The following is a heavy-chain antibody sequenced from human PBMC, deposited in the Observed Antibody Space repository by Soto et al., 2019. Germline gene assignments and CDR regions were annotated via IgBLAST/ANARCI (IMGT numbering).Heavy chain of an antibody. Sequence: LGGSLRLSCAASGFTFSNYAIHWVRQAPGKGLEWVTIISKDGNSKHYADSVKGRFTISRDNSKNTLFLQMNSLRAEDTAVYYCARDPQGSYCYIDYWGQGTPVTVSS. V-gene: IGHV3-30-3*01. CDR3: ARDPQGSYCYIDY. D-gene: IGHD3-10*01. CDR2: ISKDGNSK. J-gene: IGHJ4*02. CDR1: GFTFSNYA.